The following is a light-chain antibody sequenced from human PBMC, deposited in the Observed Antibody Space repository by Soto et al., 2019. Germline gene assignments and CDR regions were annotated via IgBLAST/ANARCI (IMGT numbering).Light chain of an antibody. CDR2: NAS. Sequence: EIVKTQSPATLSVSPGERATLSCRASQSVSRNLAWYQQKPGQAPRLLIYNASTRATGIPARFSGSGSGTDFTLTVSRLEPEDFAVYYCQQYGSSPFTFGPGTKVDIK. J-gene: IGKJ3*01. CDR3: QQYGSSPFT. V-gene: IGKV3-15*01. CDR1: QSVSRN.